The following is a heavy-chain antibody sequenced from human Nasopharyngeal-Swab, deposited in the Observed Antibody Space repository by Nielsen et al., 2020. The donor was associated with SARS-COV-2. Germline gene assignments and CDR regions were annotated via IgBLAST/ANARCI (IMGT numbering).Heavy chain of an antibody. CDR3: AKGGGGDFWSGFYYYMDV. CDR1: GFTFSSYG. Sequence: GGSLRLSCAASGFTFSSYGMHWVRQAPGKGLEWVAVISYDGSNKYYADSVKGRFTISRDNSKNTLYLQMNSLRAEDTALYYCAKGGGGDFWSGFYYYMDVWGKGTTVTVSS. J-gene: IGHJ6*03. D-gene: IGHD3-3*01. CDR2: ISYDGSNK. V-gene: IGHV3-30*18.